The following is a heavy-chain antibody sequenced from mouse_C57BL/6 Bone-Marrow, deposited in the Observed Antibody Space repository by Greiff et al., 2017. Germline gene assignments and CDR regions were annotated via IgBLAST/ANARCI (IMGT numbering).Heavy chain of an antibody. CDR2: IYPNNGGT. CDR1: GYTFTDYY. V-gene: IGHV1-26*01. J-gene: IGHJ4*01. CDR3: ARRDSYYYGSSYDYAMDY. D-gene: IGHD1-1*01. Sequence: EVQLQQSGPELVKPGASVKISCKASGYTFTDYYMHWVKQSHGKGLEWIGDIYPNNGGTSYNQKFKGKATLTVDKSSSSAYMELRILTSEYSAVFYCARRDSYYYGSSYDYAMDYWGQGTSVTVSA.